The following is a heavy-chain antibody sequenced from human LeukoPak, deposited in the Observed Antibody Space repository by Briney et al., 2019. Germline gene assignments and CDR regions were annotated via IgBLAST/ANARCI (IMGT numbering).Heavy chain of an antibody. Sequence: SETLSLTCTVSGVSISRGDYYWSWIRQPPGKGLEWIAYISHSGGTYYNPSLKSRATISLDTSRNQFSLKLSSVTAADTAVYYCARDFQGGPNDPWGQGTLVTVSP. D-gene: IGHD2-15*01. CDR1: GVSISRGDYY. J-gene: IGHJ5*02. CDR2: ISHSGGT. CDR3: ARDFQGGPNDP. V-gene: IGHV4-30-4*01.